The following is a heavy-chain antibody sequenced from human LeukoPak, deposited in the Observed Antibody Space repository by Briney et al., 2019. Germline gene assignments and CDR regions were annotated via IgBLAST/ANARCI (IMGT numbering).Heavy chain of an antibody. CDR1: GYTFTSYD. D-gene: IGHD3-22*01. Sequence: ASVKVSCKASGYTFTSYDINGVRQATGQGLEWMGWMNPNSGNTGYAQKFQGRVTMTRNTSISTAYMELSSLRSEGTAVYYCARGYYYDSSGYYPLRNFDYWGQGTLVTVSS. J-gene: IGHJ4*02. CDR2: MNPNSGNT. V-gene: IGHV1-8*01. CDR3: ARGYYYDSSGYYPLRNFDY.